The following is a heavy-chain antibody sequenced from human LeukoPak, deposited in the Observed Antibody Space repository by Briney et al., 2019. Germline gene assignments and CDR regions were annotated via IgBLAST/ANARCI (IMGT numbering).Heavy chain of an antibody. CDR3: ARDKGGESWFDP. V-gene: IGHV4-59*01. J-gene: IGHJ5*02. D-gene: IGHD3-10*01. CDR2: IYYSGST. Sequence: PSETLSLTCTVSGGSISSYYWSWIRQPPGKGLEWIGYIYYSGSTNYNPSLKSRVTISVDTSKNQFSLKLSSVTAADTAVYYCARDKGGESWFDPWGQGTLVTVSS. CDR1: GGSISSYY.